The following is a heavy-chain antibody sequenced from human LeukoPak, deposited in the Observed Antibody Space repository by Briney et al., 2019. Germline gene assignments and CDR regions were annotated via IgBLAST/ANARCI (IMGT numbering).Heavy chain of an antibody. Sequence: SGTLSLTCAVYGGSFGGYYWSWIRQPPGEGLEWIGEINHSGSTNYNPSLKSRVTISVDTSKNRFSLKLSSVTAADTAVYYCASSPRLTTSWFLFDSWGHGTLVTVSS. CDR2: INHSGST. CDR1: GGSFGGYY. D-gene: IGHD2-2*01. CDR3: ASSPRLTTSWFLFDS. J-gene: IGHJ5*01. V-gene: IGHV4-34*01.